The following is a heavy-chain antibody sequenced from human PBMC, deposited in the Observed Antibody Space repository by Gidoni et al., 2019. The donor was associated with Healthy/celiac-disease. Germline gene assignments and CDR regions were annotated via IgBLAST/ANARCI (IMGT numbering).Heavy chain of an antibody. Sequence: QVQLVQSGAEVKKPGSSVKVSCKASGGTFSSYAISWVRQAPGHGLEWMGGIIPIFGTANYAQKFQGRVTITADQSTSTAYMELSSLRSEDTAVYYCARDKIRGYSYGYSSVYYGMDVWGQGTTVTVSS. CDR1: GGTFSSYA. CDR3: ARDKIRGYSYGYSSVYYGMDV. CDR2: IIPIFGTA. J-gene: IGHJ6*02. D-gene: IGHD5-18*01. V-gene: IGHV1-69*01.